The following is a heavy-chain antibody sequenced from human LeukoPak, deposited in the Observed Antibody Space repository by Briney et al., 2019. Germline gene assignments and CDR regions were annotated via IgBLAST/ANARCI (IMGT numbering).Heavy chain of an antibody. CDR3: ARHSAHYDFWSAYRYGMDV. V-gene: IGHV4-59*08. CDR2: IYYSGST. CDR1: GGSISSYY. Sequence: PSETLSLTCTVSGGSISSYYWSWIRQPPGKGLEWIGYIYYSGSTNYNPSLKSRVTISVDTSKNQFSLKLSSVTAADTAVYYCARHSAHYDFWSAYRYGMDVWGQGTTVTVSS. D-gene: IGHD3-3*01. J-gene: IGHJ6*02.